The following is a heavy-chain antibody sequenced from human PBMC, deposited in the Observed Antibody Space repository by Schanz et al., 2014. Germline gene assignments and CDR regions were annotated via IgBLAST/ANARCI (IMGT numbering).Heavy chain of an antibody. CDR1: GGTFSTYT. CDR3: ARGGGPEDVFDI. D-gene: IGHD2-15*01. J-gene: IGHJ3*02. CDR2: IIPILGIG. V-gene: IGHV1-69*02. Sequence: QVQLVQSGAEVKKPGSSVKVSCKASGGTFSTYTISWVRQAPGQGLEWMGRIIPILGIGNDAQKFQGRVTITADKSTSTAYMELSSLRSEDTAVYYCARGGGPEDVFDIWGQGTILTVSS.